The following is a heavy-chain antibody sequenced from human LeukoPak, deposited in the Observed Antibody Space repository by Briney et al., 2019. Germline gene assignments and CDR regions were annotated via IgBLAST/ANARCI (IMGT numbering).Heavy chain of an antibody. J-gene: IGHJ6*03. CDR2: IGFGGTNK. V-gene: IGHV3-30*02. CDR3: AKGSIPAAVTYYMDV. D-gene: IGHD2-2*01. CDR1: GFTFSHYG. Sequence: GGSLRLSCAASGFTFSHYGMHWVRQAPGRGLEWLAFIGFGGTNKYYADSVQGRFSISRDNSKNTLFVQMNSLRIEDTAVYFCAKGSIPAAVTYYMDVWGEGTTVTVSS.